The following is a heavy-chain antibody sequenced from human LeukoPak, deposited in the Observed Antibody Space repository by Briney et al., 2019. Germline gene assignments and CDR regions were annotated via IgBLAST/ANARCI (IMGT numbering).Heavy chain of an antibody. CDR1: GFTFSTYG. Sequence: GSLRLSCAASGFTFSTYGMHWVRQAPGKGLEWVAVIWNDGSNKYYADSVKGRFTISRDNSNDTLYLQMTSLRAEDSAVYYCATNYYDSSGYYPDFDYWGQGAPVTVSS. D-gene: IGHD3-22*01. CDR2: IWNDGSNK. CDR3: ATNYYDSSGYYPDFDY. J-gene: IGHJ4*02. V-gene: IGHV3-33*01.